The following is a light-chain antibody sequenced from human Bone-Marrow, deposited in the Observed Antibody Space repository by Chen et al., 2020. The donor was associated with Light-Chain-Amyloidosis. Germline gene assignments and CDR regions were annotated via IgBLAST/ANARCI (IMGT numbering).Light chain of an antibody. J-gene: IGLJ3*02. CDR3: QVWDRSSDRPV. CDR2: DDS. CDR1: NIGSTS. Sequence: SYVLTQPSSVSVAQGQTATIACGGNNIGSTSVHWYQQTPGQAPLLVVYDDSDRPSGIPERLPGSNSGNTATLPISRGEAGDEADYYCQVWDRSSDRPVFGGGTKLTVL. V-gene: IGLV3-21*02.